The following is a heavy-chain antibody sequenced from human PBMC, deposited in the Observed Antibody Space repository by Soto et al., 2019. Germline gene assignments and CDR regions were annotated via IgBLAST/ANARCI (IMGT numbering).Heavy chain of an antibody. V-gene: IGHV3-15*07. CDR2: IKSKTDGETR. Sequence: EVQLVESGGDLVKPGGSLRLSCAGSGFTFSNAWMNWVRQAPGKGLEWVGRIKSKTDGETRDYAAPVKDRFAISRDDSKNTVYLHVNSLKADDTAVYYCTSTTYYSTLRLFDYWGQGTLVTVSS. CDR3: TSTTYYSTLRLFDY. D-gene: IGHD3-10*01. J-gene: IGHJ4*02. CDR1: GFTFSNAW.